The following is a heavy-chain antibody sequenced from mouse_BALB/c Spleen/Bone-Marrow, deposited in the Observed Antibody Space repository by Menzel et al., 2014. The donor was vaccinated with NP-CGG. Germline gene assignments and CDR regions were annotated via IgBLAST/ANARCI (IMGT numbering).Heavy chain of an antibody. CDR3: ARFDDDYWGFAH. CDR1: GYTFTDYN. CDR2: VYPYSGNT. V-gene: IGHV1S29*02. Sequence: VQLQQSGPELVKPGASVKISCRASGYTFTDYNMHWVKQSHGESLVWIGYVYPYSGNTAYNQRFKNKATLTVDNSSSTAHMELRSLTSEDSAVYYCARFDDDYWGFAHWGQGTLVTVSA. D-gene: IGHD2-3*01. J-gene: IGHJ3*01.